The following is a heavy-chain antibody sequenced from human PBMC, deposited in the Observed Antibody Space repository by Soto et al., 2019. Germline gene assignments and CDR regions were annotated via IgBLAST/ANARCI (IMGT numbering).Heavy chain of an antibody. Sequence: EVQLLESGGGLVQPGGSLRLSCAASGFTFSSYAMSWVRQAPGKGLEWVSAISGSGGSTYYADSVKGRFTISRDNSKNSLYLQMNSLRAEDTAVYYCAKDARTTVIRPVSPRDAFDIWGQGTMVTVSS. CDR2: ISGSGGST. CDR3: AKDARTTVIRPVSPRDAFDI. CDR1: GFTFSSYA. V-gene: IGHV3-23*01. D-gene: IGHD4-17*01. J-gene: IGHJ3*02.